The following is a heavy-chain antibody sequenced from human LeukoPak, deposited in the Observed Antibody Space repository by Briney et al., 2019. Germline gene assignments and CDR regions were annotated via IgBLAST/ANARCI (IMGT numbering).Heavy chain of an antibody. D-gene: IGHD3-22*01. CDR2: IYRGGST. Sequence: GGPLRLSCAASGFTCNIFWMSWVPQAPGKGREWVSVIYRGGSTYYADPVKGRFTISRDNSKNTLYLQMNSLRAEATAVYYCASFLHQHYDSSGYPDYGGQRTLVSVSS. J-gene: IGHJ4*02. CDR3: ASFLHQHYDSSGYPDY. V-gene: IGHV3-53*01. CDR1: GFTCNIFW.